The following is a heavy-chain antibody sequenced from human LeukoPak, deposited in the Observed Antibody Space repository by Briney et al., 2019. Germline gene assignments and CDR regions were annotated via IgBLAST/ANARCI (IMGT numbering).Heavy chain of an antibody. D-gene: IGHD4/OR15-4a*01. CDR1: LDSLTIYY. Sequence: PSETLSLTCTVPLDSLTIYYWCCIRQPPGKGLEWIGYIYYSASTNYNPSLKSRVTISVDTSKNKYSLKLSSVPQMNSLIYDCTGRIYGARRPYYYYYMDVWGKGTTVTVSS. CDR2: IYYSAST. V-gene: IGHV4-59*01. CDR3: TGRIYGARRPYYYYYMDV. J-gene: IGHJ6*03.